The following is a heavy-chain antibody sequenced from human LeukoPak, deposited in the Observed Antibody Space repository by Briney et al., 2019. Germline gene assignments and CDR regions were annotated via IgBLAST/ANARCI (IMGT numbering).Heavy chain of an antibody. CDR1: GFTFSSYS. Sequence: PGGSLRLSCAASGFTFSSYSMNWVRQAPGKGLEWVSSISSSSSYIYYADSVKGRFTISRDNAKNSLYLQMNSLRAEDTAMYYCARDDYYGSGSYWGAFDIWGQGTMVIVSS. CDR2: ISSSSSYI. V-gene: IGHV3-21*01. D-gene: IGHD3-10*01. CDR3: ARDDYYGSGSYWGAFDI. J-gene: IGHJ3*02.